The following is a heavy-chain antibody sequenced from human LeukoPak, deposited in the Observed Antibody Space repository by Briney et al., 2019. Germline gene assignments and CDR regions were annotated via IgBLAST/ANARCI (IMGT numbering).Heavy chain of an antibody. J-gene: IGHJ4*02. Sequence: ASVKVSCKASGYTFTGYYMHWVRQAPGQGLEWMGWINPNSGGTNYAQKFQGWVTMTRDTSISTAYMELSRLRSDDTAVYYCARATAVATMKAVDYGGQGTLVTVSS. D-gene: IGHD5-12*01. CDR1: GYTFTGYY. V-gene: IGHV1-2*04. CDR2: INPNSGGT. CDR3: ARATAVATMKAVDY.